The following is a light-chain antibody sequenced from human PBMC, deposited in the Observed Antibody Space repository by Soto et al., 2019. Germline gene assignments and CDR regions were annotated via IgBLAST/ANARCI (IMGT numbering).Light chain of an antibody. CDR3: QSYDTSLSASYV. CDR2: GNT. J-gene: IGLJ1*01. V-gene: IGLV1-40*01. Sequence: QSVLTQPPSVPGAPGQRVTISCTGSSSNIGAGYEVHWYQHLPGKAPKLLIYGNTNRPSGVPDRFSGSKSGTSASLAITGLQAEDEADYYCQSYDTSLSASYVFGGGTKVTVL. CDR1: SSNIGAGYE.